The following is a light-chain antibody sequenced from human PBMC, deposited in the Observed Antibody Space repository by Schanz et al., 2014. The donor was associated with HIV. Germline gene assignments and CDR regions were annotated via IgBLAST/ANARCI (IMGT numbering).Light chain of an antibody. Sequence: QSVLTQPPSVSAAPGQRVTISCSGSASNIGHNYVSWFQQFPGTAPKLLIYVTHQRPSEIPDRFSGSKTGTSAILAITGLQTEDEADYYCATWDSFLNAVVFGGGTKLTVL. J-gene: IGLJ2*01. CDR3: ATWDSFLNAVV. CDR2: VTH. CDR1: ASNIGHNY. V-gene: IGLV1-51*01.